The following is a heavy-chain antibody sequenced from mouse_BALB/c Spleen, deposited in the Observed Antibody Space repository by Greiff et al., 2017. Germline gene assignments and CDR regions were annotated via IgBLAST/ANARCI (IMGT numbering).Heavy chain of an antibody. V-gene: IGHV1S127*01. CDR3: TRNYDYGGEDYYAMDY. CDR1: GYTFTSYW. CDR2: IDPSDSYT. J-gene: IGHJ4*01. D-gene: IGHD2-4*01. Sequence: QVQLQQPGAELVKPGASVKMSCKASGYTFTSYWMHWVKQRPGQGLEWIGVIDPSDSYTSYNQKFKGKATLTVDTSSSTAYMQLSSLTSEDSAVYYCTRNYDYGGEDYYAMDYWGQGTSVTVSS.